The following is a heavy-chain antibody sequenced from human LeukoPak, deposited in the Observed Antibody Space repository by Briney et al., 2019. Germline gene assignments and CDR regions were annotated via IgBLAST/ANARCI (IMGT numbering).Heavy chain of an antibody. V-gene: IGHV3-30*04. CDR3: ARSTGDCSGGTCYSDFDC. CDR2: ISYDGCNK. Sequence: GRSLRLSCAASGFTFSSYAMHWVRQAPGKGLEGVAVISYDGCNKYYADSVKGRFTISRDNSKNTLYLQMNSLRAEDTAVYYCARSTGDCSGGTCYSDFDCWGQGTLVTVSS. CDR1: GFTFSSYA. J-gene: IGHJ4*02. D-gene: IGHD2-15*01.